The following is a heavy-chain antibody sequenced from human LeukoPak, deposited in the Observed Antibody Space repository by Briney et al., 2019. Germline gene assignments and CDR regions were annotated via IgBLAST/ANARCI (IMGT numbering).Heavy chain of an antibody. V-gene: IGHV3-30*02. CDR2: IRYDESKK. D-gene: IGHD1-26*01. CDR1: GFTFSYYG. J-gene: IGHJ4*02. Sequence: GGXLRLSCAASGFTFSYYGMHWVRQAPGKGLEGVAFIRYDESKKFYADPVKGPFTLSRDNSKNTLYLQMNSLRTEDTAVYYCAKSHLPNAYSGTYYCDYWGQGTLVTVSS. CDR3: AKSHLPNAYSGTYYCDY.